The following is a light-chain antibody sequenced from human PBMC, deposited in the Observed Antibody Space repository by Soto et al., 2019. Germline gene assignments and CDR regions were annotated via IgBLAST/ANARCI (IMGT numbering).Light chain of an antibody. Sequence: EIVLTQSPCTLSLSPGERATLSCRASQSVRNNYLAWYQQRPGQAPRLLIYDASNRATGIPARFSGSGSGTEFTLTSSSLQSEDFAVYYCQQYNNWPRTFGQGTKVDIK. J-gene: IGKJ1*01. CDR2: DAS. CDR1: QSVRNN. V-gene: IGKV3-15*01. CDR3: QQYNNWPRT.